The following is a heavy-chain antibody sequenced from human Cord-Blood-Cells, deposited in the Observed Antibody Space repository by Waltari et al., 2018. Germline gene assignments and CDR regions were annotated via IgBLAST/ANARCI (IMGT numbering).Heavy chain of an antibody. CDR3: TAAGTIGSQH. D-gene: IGHD6-13*01. Sequence: EVQLVESGGGLVRPGGSLSLYGEASALHSGRLAMRWVRHAPGKGLEWVANKKQDGSEKYYVDSVKGRFTISRDNAKNSLYLQMNSLRAEDTAVYYCTAAGTIGSQHWGQGTLVTVSS. V-gene: IGHV3-7*01. CDR2: KKQDGSEK. J-gene: IGHJ1*01. CDR1: ALHSGRLA.